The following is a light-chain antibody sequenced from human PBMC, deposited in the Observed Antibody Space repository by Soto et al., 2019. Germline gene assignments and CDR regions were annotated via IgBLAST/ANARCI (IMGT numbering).Light chain of an antibody. CDR2: YAS. CDR1: QSISSY. CDR3: QQSSSTPPS. J-gene: IGKJ2*03. V-gene: IGKV1-39*01. Sequence: DIQMTQSPSSLSASVGDRVTITCRASQSISSYLNWYQQKPGKAPKLLSYYASSLQSGVPSRFSGSGSGTDFTLIIRSLQAEDFATYYCQQSSSTPPSFGQGTKLEIK.